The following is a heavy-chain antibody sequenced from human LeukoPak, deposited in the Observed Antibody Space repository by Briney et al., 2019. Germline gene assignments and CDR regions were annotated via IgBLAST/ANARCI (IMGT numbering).Heavy chain of an antibody. CDR1: GGSISSSSYY. Sequence: PSETLSLTCTVSGGSISSSSYYWGWIRQPPGKGLEWIGSIYYSGNTYYSPSLKSRVTISVDTSKNQFSLKLTSVTAADTSVYYCARQKSGGYGHFDYWGQGTLVTVSS. CDR2: IYYSGNT. CDR3: ARQKSGGYGHFDY. D-gene: IGHD1-26*01. V-gene: IGHV4-39*01. J-gene: IGHJ4*02.